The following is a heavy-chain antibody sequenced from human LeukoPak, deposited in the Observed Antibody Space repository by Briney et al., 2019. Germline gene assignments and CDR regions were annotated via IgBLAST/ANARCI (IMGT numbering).Heavy chain of an antibody. D-gene: IGHD3-16*01. V-gene: IGHV3-30-3*01. J-gene: IGHJ3*02. CDR2: ISYDGSNK. CDR1: GFTFSSYA. CDR3: ARVRGKGFFDAFDI. Sequence: PGGSLRLSCAASGFTFSSYAMHWVRQAPGKGLEWVAVISYDGSNKYYADSVKGRFTISRDNSKNTLYLQMNSLRAEDTAVYYCARVRGKGFFDAFDIWGQGTMVTVSS.